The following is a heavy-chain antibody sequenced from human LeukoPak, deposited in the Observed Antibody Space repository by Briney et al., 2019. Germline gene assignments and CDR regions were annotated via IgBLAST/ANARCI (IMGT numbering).Heavy chain of an antibody. CDR1: GYTFTGYY. J-gene: IGHJ3*02. D-gene: IGHD3-9*01. V-gene: IGHV1-2*02. CDR2: INPNSGGT. Sequence: ASVKVSCKASGYTFTGYYMHWVRQAPGQGLEWMGWINPNSGGTNYAQKFQGRVTMTRDTSISTAYVELSRLRSDDTAVYYCARVRRVRYFDWLSSAFDIWGQGTMVTVSP. CDR3: ARVRRVRYFDWLSSAFDI.